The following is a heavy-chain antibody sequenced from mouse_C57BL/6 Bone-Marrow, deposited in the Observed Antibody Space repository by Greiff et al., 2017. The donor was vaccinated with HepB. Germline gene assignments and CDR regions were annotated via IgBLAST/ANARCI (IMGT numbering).Heavy chain of an antibody. CDR2: INPSNGGT. V-gene: IGHV1-53*01. D-gene: IGHD2-3*01. Sequence: VQLVESGTELVKPGASVKLSCKASGYTFTSYWMHWVKQRPGQGLEWIGNINPSNGGTNYNEKFKSKATLTVDKSSSTAYMQLSSLTSEDSAVYYCARRGGGYYYLWAYWGQGTLVTVSA. CDR3: ARRGGGYYYLWAY. CDR1: GYTFTSYW. J-gene: IGHJ3*01.